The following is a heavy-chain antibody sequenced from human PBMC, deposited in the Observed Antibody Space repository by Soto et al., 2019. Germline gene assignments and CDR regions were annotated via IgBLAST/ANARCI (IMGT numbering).Heavy chain of an antibody. CDR3: TTSSWYAY. Sequence: PWGCLRICSAASRLTVSMSWMTWVRQAPGKGLEWVGRIKTRTDGETTDYATPVKGRFTISRDDSKKTVYLEMNSLKIEDTAVYYCTTSSWYAYWGQGTLVTVSS. D-gene: IGHD6-13*01. V-gene: IGHV3-15*01. CDR1: RLTVSMSW. J-gene: IGHJ4*02. CDR2: IKTRTDGETT.